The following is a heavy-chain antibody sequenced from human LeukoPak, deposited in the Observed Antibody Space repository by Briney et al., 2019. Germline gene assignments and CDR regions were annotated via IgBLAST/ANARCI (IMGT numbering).Heavy chain of an antibody. Sequence: PGGSLRLSCAASGFTFSDYYMSWIRQAPGKGLEWVSYISSSGSTIYYADSVKGRFTISRDNAKNSLYLQMNSLRAEDTAVYYCARDPPRGSGCLARAYYCYYMDVWGKGTTVTVSS. J-gene: IGHJ6*03. V-gene: IGHV3-11*04. CDR3: ARDPPRGSGCLARAYYCYYMDV. CDR2: ISSSGSTI. CDR1: GFTFSDYY. D-gene: IGHD3-16*01.